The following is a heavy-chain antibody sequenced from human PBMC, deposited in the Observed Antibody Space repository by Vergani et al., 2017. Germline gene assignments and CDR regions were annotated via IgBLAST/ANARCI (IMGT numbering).Heavy chain of an antibody. CDR1: GFTLSSHA. Sequence: QVQLEESGGGVVQPGRSLRLSCAGSGFTLSSHAMHWVRQAPGKGLEWVAVISYDGSNKYYADSVKGRFTISRDNSKNTLYLQMNSLRAEDTAVYYCARDRKYSSSSLYLWGRGTLVTVS. CDR2: ISYDGSNK. CDR3: ARDRKYSSSSLYL. D-gene: IGHD6-6*01. J-gene: IGHJ2*01. V-gene: IGHV3-30*19.